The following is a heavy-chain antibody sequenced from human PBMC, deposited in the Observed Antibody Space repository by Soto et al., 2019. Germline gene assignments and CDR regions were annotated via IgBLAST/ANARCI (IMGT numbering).Heavy chain of an antibody. Sequence: GGSLRLSCVASGFTFSDYYMSWIRQAPGEGLEWVGRIKSKTDGGTTDYAAPVKGRFTTSRDDSKNMLYLQMNSLKTEDTAVYYCTTDPVTMIVVVPSSGWGQGTLVTVSS. J-gene: IGHJ4*02. CDR1: GFTFSDYY. V-gene: IGHV3-15*01. CDR2: IKSKTDGGTT. D-gene: IGHD3-22*01. CDR3: TTDPVTMIVVVPSSG.